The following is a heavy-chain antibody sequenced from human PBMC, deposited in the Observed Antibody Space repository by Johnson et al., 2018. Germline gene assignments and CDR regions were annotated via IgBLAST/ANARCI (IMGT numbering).Heavy chain of an antibody. D-gene: IGHD2-21*01. CDR3: ARDAGALTVIAVGASDI. CDR2: IVAGTGNT. CDR1: GFTFTRSA. V-gene: IGHV1-58*01. J-gene: IGHJ3*02. Sequence: QLVQSGPEVRKPGTSVKVSCKTSGFTFTRSAVQWVRQARGQRLEWIGWIVAGTGNTNYAQKFQERVTIIWDVSTSTAYMELSSLGPEDTAVYYCARDAGALTVIAVGASDIWGQGTMVTVSS.